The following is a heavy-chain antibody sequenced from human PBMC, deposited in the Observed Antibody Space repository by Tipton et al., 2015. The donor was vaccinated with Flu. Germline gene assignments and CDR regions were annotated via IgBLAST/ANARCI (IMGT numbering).Heavy chain of an antibody. D-gene: IGHD1-26*01. CDR3: ARVDVSGAGYGMDV. CDR2: INHSGST. Sequence: TLSLTCAVYGGSFSGYSWSWIRQPPGKGLEWIGEINHSGSTNHNPSLKSRVTISVDTSKNQFSLKLSSVTAADTAVYYCARVDVSGAGYGMDVWGQGTTVTVSS. V-gene: IGHV4-34*01. CDR1: GGSFSGYS. J-gene: IGHJ6*02.